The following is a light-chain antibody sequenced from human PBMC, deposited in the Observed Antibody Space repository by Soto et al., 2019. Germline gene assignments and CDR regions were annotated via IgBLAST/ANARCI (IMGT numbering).Light chain of an antibody. CDR1: QGISSY. V-gene: IGKV1-9*01. J-gene: IGKJ1*01. CDR2: AAS. CDR3: QQLNSYPPGT. Sequence: DIQLTQSPSFLSASVGDRVTITCRASQGISSYLAWYQQKPGKAPKLLIYAASTLQSGVPSRFSGSGSGTEFTLTISSLQPEDFATYACQQLNSYPPGTFGQGTKVEIK.